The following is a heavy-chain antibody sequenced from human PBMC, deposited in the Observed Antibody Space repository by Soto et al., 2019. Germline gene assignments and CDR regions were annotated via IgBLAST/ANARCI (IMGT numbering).Heavy chain of an antibody. J-gene: IGHJ4*02. V-gene: IGHV3-64*01. CDR2: ISSNGGST. CDR1: GFTFSSYA. Sequence: GESLRLACAASGFTFSSYAMHWVRQAPGKGLEYVSAISSNGGSTYYANSVKGRFTISRDNSKNTLYLQMGSLRAEDMAVCYWPRGSTVTMIDFDYWGQGTLVTVSS. D-gene: IGHD4-17*01. CDR3: PRGSTVTMIDFDY.